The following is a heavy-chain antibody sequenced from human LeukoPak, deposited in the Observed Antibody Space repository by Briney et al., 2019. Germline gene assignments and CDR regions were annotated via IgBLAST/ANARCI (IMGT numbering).Heavy chain of an antibody. CDR2: INHLGHT. D-gene: IGHD6-19*01. CDR3: ARDHGSQDSGAWYVFDY. CDR1: GFTFNHYA. J-gene: IGHJ4*02. V-gene: IGHV3-23*01. Sequence: GVSLRLSCAACGFTFNHYAMSWVRQAPGKGLEWVSGINHLGHTFCADSVKGRFTISRDNSQNTLFLQMNSLRADDTAEYFCARDHGSQDSGAWYVFDYWGRGTLVTVSS.